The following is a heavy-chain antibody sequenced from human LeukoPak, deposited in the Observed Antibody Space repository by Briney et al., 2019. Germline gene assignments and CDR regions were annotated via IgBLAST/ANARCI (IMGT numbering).Heavy chain of an antibody. D-gene: IGHD6-19*01. CDR1: GFTFSSYW. J-gene: IGHJ4*02. CDR3: ATQFWWAAVAGKVLDY. Sequence: PGGSLKLSCAASGFTFSSYWMSWVRQAPGKGLEWVANIKEDGGEKYYVDSVKGRFTISRDNAKNSLYLQMNSLRAEDTAVYYCATQFWWAAVAGKVLDYWGQGTLVTVSS. V-gene: IGHV3-7*05. CDR2: IKEDGGEK.